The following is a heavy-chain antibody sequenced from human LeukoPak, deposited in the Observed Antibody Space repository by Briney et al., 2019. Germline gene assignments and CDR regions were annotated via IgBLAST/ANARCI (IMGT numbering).Heavy chain of an antibody. CDR1: GFTFDDFG. D-gene: IGHD3-10*01. V-gene: IGHV3-20*04. Sequence: GGSLRLSCEASGFTFDDFGMSWVRQAPGKGLEWVSGINWNDGNTGYADSVKGRFTISRDNAKNSLYLEMNSLRVEDTALYYCARRYGSGSPFDYWGQGTLVTVSS. J-gene: IGHJ4*02. CDR2: INWNDGNT. CDR3: ARRYGSGSPFDY.